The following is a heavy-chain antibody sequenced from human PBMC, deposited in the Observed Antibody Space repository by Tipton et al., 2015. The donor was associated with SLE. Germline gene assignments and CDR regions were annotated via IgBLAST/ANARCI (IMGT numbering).Heavy chain of an antibody. J-gene: IGHJ4*02. V-gene: IGHV4-4*02. CDR2: IYHSGST. CDR1: GDSINSNHR. Sequence: TLSLTCAVSGDSINSNHRWSWVRQPPGKGLEWIGEIYHSGSTNYNPSLKSRVTISVDTSKKQFSLKLSSVTAADTAVYYCARGLAYDYVWGSYRQYYFDYWGQGTLVTVSS. D-gene: IGHD3-16*02. CDR3: ARGLAYDYVWGSYRQYYFDY.